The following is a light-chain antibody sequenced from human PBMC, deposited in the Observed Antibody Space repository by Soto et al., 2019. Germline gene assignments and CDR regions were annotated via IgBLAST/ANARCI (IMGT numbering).Light chain of an antibody. V-gene: IGLV2-11*01. CDR2: DVN. J-gene: IGLJ2*01. Sequence: QSALTQPRSVSGSPGQSVTISCTGTSSDVGSSKYVSWYQQHPGKAPKLMIYDVNKRPSGVPDRFSGSKSANTASLTISGLQAEDEADYSCCSYAGRDTYVVFGGGTKLTVL. CDR1: SSDVGSSKY. CDR3: CSYAGRDTYVV.